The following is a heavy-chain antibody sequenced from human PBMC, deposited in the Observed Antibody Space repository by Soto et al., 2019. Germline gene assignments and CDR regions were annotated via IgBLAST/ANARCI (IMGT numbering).Heavy chain of an antibody. V-gene: IGHV3-33*01. CDR2: IWYYGSNK. J-gene: IGHJ4*02. CDR3: ARNIGTPPRHFDY. D-gene: IGHD6-13*01. CDR1: GFTFSSYG. Sequence: QVQLVESGGGVVQPGRSLRLSCAASGFTFSSYGMHWVRQAPGKGLEWVAVIWYYGSNKYYADSVKGRFTIFRDNSKNTVYLQMNSLRDEDTAVYYCARNIGTPPRHFDYWGQGTLVTVSS.